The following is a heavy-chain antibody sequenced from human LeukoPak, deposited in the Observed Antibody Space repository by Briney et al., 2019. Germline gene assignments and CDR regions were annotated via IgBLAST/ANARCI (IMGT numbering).Heavy chain of an antibody. Sequence: SETLSLTCTVSGGSISSYYWSWIRQPPGKGLEWIGSIYYSGSTNYNPSLKSRVTISVDTSKNQFSLKQSSVTAADTAVYYCARPMVRGARDAFDIWGQGTMVTVSS. V-gene: IGHV4-59*01. D-gene: IGHD3-10*01. CDR1: GGSISSYY. CDR2: IYYSGST. CDR3: ARPMVRGARDAFDI. J-gene: IGHJ3*02.